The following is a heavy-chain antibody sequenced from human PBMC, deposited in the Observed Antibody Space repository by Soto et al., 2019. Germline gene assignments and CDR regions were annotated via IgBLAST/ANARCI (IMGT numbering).Heavy chain of an antibody. CDR3: ARGPRSYDILTNYRRGLYRWFDP. Sequence: QVQLQQWGAGLLKPSETLSLTCAVYGGSFSGYYWSWIRQPPGKGLEWIGEINHSGSTNYNPSLKSRVTISVDTSKNQFSLKLSSVTAADTAVYYCARGPRSYDILTNYRRGLYRWFDPWGQGTLVTVSS. CDR2: INHSGST. V-gene: IGHV4-34*01. D-gene: IGHD3-9*01. CDR1: GGSFSGYY. J-gene: IGHJ5*02.